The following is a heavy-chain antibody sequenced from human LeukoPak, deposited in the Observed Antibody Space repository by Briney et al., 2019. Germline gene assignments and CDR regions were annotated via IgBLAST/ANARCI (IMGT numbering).Heavy chain of an antibody. CDR2: IYTSGNT. D-gene: IGHD4-11*01. V-gene: IGHV4-61*02. CDR1: GGSVTSGSYY. CDR3: ARDRPYDYSKYNWFDP. Sequence: SETLSLTCSVSGGSVTSGSYYWSWIRQPAGKGLEWIGRIYTSGNTNYNPSLKSRVTMSVDTSKNQLSLKLSSVTAADTAVYYCARDRPYDYSKYNWFDPWGQGTLVTVSS. J-gene: IGHJ5*02.